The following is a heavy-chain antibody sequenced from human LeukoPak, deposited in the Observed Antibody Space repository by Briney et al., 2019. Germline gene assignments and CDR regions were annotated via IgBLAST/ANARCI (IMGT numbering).Heavy chain of an antibody. CDR2: IYHSGST. CDR3: ARGPNYGGNSKDFDY. Sequence: SGTLSLTCAISGGSISSSNWWSWVRQPPGKGLEWIGEIYHSGSTNYNPSLKSRVTISVDTSKNQFSLKLSSVTAADTAVYYCARGPNYGGNSKDFDYWGQGTLVAVSS. D-gene: IGHD4-23*01. J-gene: IGHJ4*02. CDR1: GGSISSSNW. V-gene: IGHV4-4*02.